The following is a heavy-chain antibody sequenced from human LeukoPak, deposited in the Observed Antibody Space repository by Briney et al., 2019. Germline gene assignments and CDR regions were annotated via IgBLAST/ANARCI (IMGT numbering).Heavy chain of an antibody. CDR3: ARDAQTDYYGSGSYNAFDI. Sequence: SETLSLTCTVSGGSISSYYWSWIRQPPGKGLEWVGYIYYSGSTNYNPSLKSRVTISVDTSKNQFSLKLSSVTAADTAVYYCARDAQTDYYGSGSYNAFDIWGQGTMVTVSS. J-gene: IGHJ3*02. CDR1: GGSISSYY. D-gene: IGHD3-10*01. CDR2: IYYSGST. V-gene: IGHV4-59*01.